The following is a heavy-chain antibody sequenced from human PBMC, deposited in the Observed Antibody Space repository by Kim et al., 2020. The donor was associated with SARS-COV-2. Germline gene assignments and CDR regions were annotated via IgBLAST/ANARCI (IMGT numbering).Heavy chain of an antibody. V-gene: IGHV1-3*01. CDR1: GYTFTSYA. J-gene: IGHJ6*02. CDR3: ARDQYSSSWYDRWGYYGMDV. D-gene: IGHD6-13*01. Sequence: ASVKVSCKASGYTFTSYAMHWVRQAPGQRLEWMGWINAGNGNTKYSQKFQGRVTITRDTSASTAYMELSSLRSEDTAVYYCARDQYSSSWYDRWGYYGMDVWGQGTTVTVSS. CDR2: INAGNGNT.